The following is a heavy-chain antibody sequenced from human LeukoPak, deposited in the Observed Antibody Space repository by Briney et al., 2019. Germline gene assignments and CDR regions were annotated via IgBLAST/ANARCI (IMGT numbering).Heavy chain of an antibody. J-gene: IGHJ4*02. Sequence: ASVKVSCKASGYTFTGYYMHWVRQAPGQGLEWMGWINPNSGGTNYAQKFQGRVTMTRDTSISTAYMELSRLRSDDTAVYYCARAVNYGSGSYCEIWGQGTLVTVSS. CDR3: ARAVNYGSGSYCEI. V-gene: IGHV1-2*02. CDR2: INPNSGGT. D-gene: IGHD3-10*01. CDR1: GYTFTGYY.